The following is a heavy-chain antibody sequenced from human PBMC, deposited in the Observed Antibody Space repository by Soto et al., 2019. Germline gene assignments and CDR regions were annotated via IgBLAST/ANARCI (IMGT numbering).Heavy chain of an antibody. CDR3: AKAKAFPYYYRMDV. J-gene: IGHJ6*02. CDR1: GFTFSSYD. Sequence: PGGSLRLSCAASGFTFSSYDMHWVRQATGKGLEWVSAIGTAGDTYYPGSVKGRFTISRENAKNSLYLQMNSLRAGDTAVYYCAKAKAFPYYYRMDVWGQGTTVTVSS. CDR2: IGTAGDT. V-gene: IGHV3-13*01.